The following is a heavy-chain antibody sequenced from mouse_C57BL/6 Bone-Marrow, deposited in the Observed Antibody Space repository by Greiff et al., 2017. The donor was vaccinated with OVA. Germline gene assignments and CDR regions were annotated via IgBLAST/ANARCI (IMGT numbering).Heavy chain of an antibody. Sequence: EVKVVESGGGLVKPGGSLKLSCAASGFTFSSYAMSWVRQTPEKRLEWVATISDGGSYTYYPDNVKGRFTISRDNAKNNLYLQMSHLKSEDTAMYYCARDITTVVEDAMDYWGQGTSVTVSS. CDR1: GFTFSSYA. D-gene: IGHD1-1*01. CDR2: ISDGGSYT. J-gene: IGHJ4*01. V-gene: IGHV5-4*01. CDR3: ARDITTVVEDAMDY.